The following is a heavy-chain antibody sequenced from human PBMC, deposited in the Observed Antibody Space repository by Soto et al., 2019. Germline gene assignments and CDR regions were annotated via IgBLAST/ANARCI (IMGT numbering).Heavy chain of an antibody. CDR3: ARSDYGGNSELYYYGMDV. CDR2: IYYSGST. CDR1: GGSVSSSSYY. Sequence: SETLSLTCTVSGGSVSSSSYYWGWIRQPPGKGLEWIGSIYYSGSTYYNPSLKSRVTISVDTSKNQFSLKLSSVTAADTAVYYCARSDYGGNSELYYYGMDVWGQGTTVTVSS. J-gene: IGHJ6*02. D-gene: IGHD4-17*01. V-gene: IGHV4-39*01.